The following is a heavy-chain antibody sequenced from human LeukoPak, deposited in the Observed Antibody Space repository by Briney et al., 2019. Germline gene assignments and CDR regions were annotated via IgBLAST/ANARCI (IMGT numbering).Heavy chain of an antibody. CDR2: ISPSGDTT. CDR1: GYIXTNHF. V-gene: IGHV1-46*01. D-gene: IGHD7-27*01. Sequence: ASVKVSCKAPGYIXTNHFVHGVRQAPGQGLQWMGIISPSGDTTTYAQKFVGRVTLTRDTSTSTVYLDLRSLESEDTALYYCVRAGDQYFDVWGQGIQVTVSS. J-gene: IGHJ4*02. CDR3: VRAGDQYFDV.